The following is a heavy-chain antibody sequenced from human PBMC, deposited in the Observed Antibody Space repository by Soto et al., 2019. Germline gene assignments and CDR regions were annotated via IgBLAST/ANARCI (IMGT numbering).Heavy chain of an antibody. Sequence: SETLSLTCAVYGGSFSGYYWSWIRQPPGKGLEWIGEINHSGSTNYNPSLKSRVTISVDTSKNQFSLKLSSVTAADTAVYYCARQAPYYDILTGYPADPWGQRTLVTVSS. D-gene: IGHD3-9*01. CDR3: ARQAPYYDILTGYPADP. J-gene: IGHJ5*02. CDR2: INHSGST. CDR1: GGSFSGYY. V-gene: IGHV4-34*01.